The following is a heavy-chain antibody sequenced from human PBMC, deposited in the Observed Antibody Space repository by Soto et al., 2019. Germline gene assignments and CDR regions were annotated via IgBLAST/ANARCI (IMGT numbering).Heavy chain of an antibody. Sequence: QVQLVQSGAEVKKPGASVKVSCKASGYTFTSCFMHWVRQAPGQGLEWVGIINPSGGSPTYAQNFQGRVNMTTDTSTSTVYMELSSLRSEDTAMYYCAREYSSSHDYWGQGTLVTVSS. D-gene: IGHD6-6*01. CDR2: INPSGGSP. CDR3: AREYSSSHDY. J-gene: IGHJ4*02. V-gene: IGHV1-46*01. CDR1: GYTFTSCF.